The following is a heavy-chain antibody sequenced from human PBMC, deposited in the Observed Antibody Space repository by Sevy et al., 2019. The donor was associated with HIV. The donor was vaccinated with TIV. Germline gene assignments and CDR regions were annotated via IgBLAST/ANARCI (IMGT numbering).Heavy chain of an antibody. CDR2: IKQDGSVT. CDR3: VGAVAADGSF. V-gene: IGHV3-7*01. Sequence: GGSLRLSCAASGFSLNTYWMSWVRQAPGKGLEWVANIKQDGSVTYYVDSVKGRFNISRDNARNFLFLQMNSLRAEDTARYYCVGAVAADGSFWGQGTLVTVSS. J-gene: IGHJ4*02. D-gene: IGHD6-13*01. CDR1: GFSLNTYW.